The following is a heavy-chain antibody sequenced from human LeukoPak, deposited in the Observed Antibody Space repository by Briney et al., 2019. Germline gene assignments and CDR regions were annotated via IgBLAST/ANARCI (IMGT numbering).Heavy chain of an antibody. V-gene: IGHV1-46*01. D-gene: IGHD1-26*01. J-gene: IGHJ4*02. CDR3: ARDLISPREGGELIWDY. CDR2: LNPSGGST. Sequence: ASVKVSCKASGYTVTSYYMHWVRQAPGQGLEWMGILNPSGGSTSYAQKFQGRVTMTRDTSTSTVYMGLSSLRSEDTAVYYCARDLISPREGGELIWDYWGQGTLVTVSS. CDR1: GYTVTSYY.